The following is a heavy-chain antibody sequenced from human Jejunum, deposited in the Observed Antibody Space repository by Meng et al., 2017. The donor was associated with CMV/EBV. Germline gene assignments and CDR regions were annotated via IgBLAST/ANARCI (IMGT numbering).Heavy chain of an antibody. V-gene: IGHV3-73*01. J-gene: IGHJ5*02. CDR3: TRHSIVVVPAAGFDP. CDR1: TLSDYA. Sequence: TLSDYAIRWIRQAPGKGLEWVGRIRSKTYGSATAYATSVKGRFIISRDDSKNTAYLQMNSLKTEDTAVYYCTRHSIVVVPAAGFDPWGQGTLVTVSS. D-gene: IGHD2-2*01. CDR2: IRSKTYGSAT.